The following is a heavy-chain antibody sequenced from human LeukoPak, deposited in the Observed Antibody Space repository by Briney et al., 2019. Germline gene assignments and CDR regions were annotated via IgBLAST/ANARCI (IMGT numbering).Heavy chain of an antibody. D-gene: IGHD6-13*01. CDR1: GFTFSSYA. V-gene: IGHV3-30-3*01. J-gene: IGHJ4*02. CDR2: ISYDGSNK. Sequence: PGGSLRLSCAASGFTFSSYAMRWVRQAPGKGLEWVAVISYDGSNKYYADSVKGRFTISRDNSKNTLYLQMNSLRAEDTAVYYCARDRSAGFDYWGQGTLVTVSS. CDR3: ARDRSAGFDY.